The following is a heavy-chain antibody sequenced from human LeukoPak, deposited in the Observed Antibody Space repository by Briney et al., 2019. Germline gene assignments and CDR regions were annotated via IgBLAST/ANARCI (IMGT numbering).Heavy chain of an antibody. CDR3: ARDCCSGAFDI. Sequence: PGGSLRLSCAASGFTFSSYIMNWVRQAPGKGLEWVSSISSSSSYIYYADSVKGRFTISRDNAKNSLYLQMNSPRAEDTAVYYCARDCCSGAFDIWGQGTMVTVSS. D-gene: IGHD2-15*01. CDR1: GFTFSSYI. J-gene: IGHJ3*02. V-gene: IGHV3-21*01. CDR2: ISSSSSYI.